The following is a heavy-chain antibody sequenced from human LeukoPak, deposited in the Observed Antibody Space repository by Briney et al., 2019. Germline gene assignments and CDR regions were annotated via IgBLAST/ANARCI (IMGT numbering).Heavy chain of an antibody. Sequence: SETLSLTCTVSGGSISSSSYYWGWIRQPPGKGLEWIGHISHSGSTYYGPSLRSRVTISVDTSKNQFSLKLSSVTAADTAVYYCARAELGTISFDYWGQGTLVTVSS. D-gene: IGHD7-27*01. V-gene: IGHV4-39*07. CDR2: ISHSGST. J-gene: IGHJ4*02. CDR1: GGSISSSSYY. CDR3: ARAELGTISFDY.